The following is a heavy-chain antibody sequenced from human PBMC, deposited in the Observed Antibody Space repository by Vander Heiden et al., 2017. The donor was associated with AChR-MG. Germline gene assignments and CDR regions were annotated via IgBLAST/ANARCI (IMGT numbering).Heavy chain of an antibody. Sequence: EVQLVESGGGLIQPGGSLRLSCAVSGFTVSSNYMSWIRQAPGKGLEWVSVMYSGGSTYYADSVRGRFTISRDNSKNTLYLQMNSLRAEDTAVYYCATYCSGETCYWLHWGQGTLVTVSS. CDR2: MYSGGST. D-gene: IGHD2-15*01. V-gene: IGHV3-53*01. CDR1: GFTVSSNY. CDR3: ATYCSGETCYWLH. J-gene: IGHJ4*02.